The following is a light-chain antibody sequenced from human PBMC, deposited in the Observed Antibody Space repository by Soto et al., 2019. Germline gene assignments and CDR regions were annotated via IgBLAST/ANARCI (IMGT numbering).Light chain of an antibody. CDR3: CSYAGSSTLYV. J-gene: IGLJ1*01. CDR2: EVS. V-gene: IGLV2-23*02. Sequence: QSALTQPASVSGSPGQSITISCTGTSSDVGSYNLVSWYQQHPGKAPKLMIYEVSKRPSGVSNRFSGSKSGNTASLTISGLQCEDETDYYCCSYAGSSTLYVFGPGTKLTVL. CDR1: SSDVGSYNL.